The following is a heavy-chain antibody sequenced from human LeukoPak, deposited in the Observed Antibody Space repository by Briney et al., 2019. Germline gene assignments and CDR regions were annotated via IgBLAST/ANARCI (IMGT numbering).Heavy chain of an antibody. V-gene: IGHV3-23*01. CDR2: AGHSFGTT. CDR3: VPHPGGNFPGFAS. D-gene: IGHD1-26*01. CDR1: GFTFSSYA. Sequence: GGSLRLSCAASGFTFSSYAMSWVRQALWKGLEWVSTAGHSFGTTYYADSVKGRFIISRDDSKNTVSLQMSSLRAEDTAIYYCVPHPGGNFPGFASWGQGTLVTVSS. J-gene: IGHJ4*02.